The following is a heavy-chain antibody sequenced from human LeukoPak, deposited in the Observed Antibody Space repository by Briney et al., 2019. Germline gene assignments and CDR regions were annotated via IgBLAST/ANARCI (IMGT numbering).Heavy chain of an antibody. V-gene: IGHV4-59*08. CDR2: VYYSGTT. D-gene: IGHD3-10*01. CDR3: ARYVVYGSGKYYFDY. J-gene: IGHJ4*02. CDR1: GGSISSFY. Sequence: SETLSLTCTVSGGSISSFYWSWIRQPPGKGLEWIGCVYYSGTTNYNPSLKSRVTISGDTSKNQLSLKLSSVTAADTAVYLCARYVVYGSGKYYFDYWGQGSLFSVSS.